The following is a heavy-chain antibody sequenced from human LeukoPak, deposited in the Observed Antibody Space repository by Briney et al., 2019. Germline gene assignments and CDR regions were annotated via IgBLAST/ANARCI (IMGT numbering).Heavy chain of an antibody. CDR3: ARQRIAAAGGFDY. V-gene: IGHV3-7*01. CDR2: IREDGSEK. Sequence: QTGGSLRLSCAASGFTFSSSWMTWVRQAPGKGLEWVASIREDGSEKTSVDSVKGRFTISRDNAKNSLYLQMDSLRAEDTAVYYCARQRIAAAGGFDYWGQGTLVTVSS. J-gene: IGHJ4*02. CDR1: GFTFSSSW. D-gene: IGHD6-13*01.